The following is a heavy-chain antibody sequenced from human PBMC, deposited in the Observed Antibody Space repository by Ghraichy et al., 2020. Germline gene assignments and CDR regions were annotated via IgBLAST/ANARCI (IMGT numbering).Heavy chain of an antibody. CDR1: EFTFTNYA. D-gene: IGHD5-18*01. Sequence: GGSLRLSCAASEFTFTNYAMGWVRQAPGKGLEWVSNINNNGDATIYADSVKGRFTISRDNSKNTLYLQINSLRAEDTAIYYCAKGLHSYGSYIDFWGQGTLVTVSS. CDR2: INNNGDAT. CDR3: AKGLHSYGSYIDF. V-gene: IGHV3-23*01. J-gene: IGHJ4*02.